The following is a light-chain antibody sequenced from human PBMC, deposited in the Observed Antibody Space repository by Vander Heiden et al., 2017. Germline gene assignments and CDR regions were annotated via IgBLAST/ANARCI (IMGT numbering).Light chain of an antibody. CDR1: QGISNN. CDR2: GAS. V-gene: IGKV3-15*01. Sequence: EIALTQSPATLSVSPGERATIPCRASQGISNNLTWYQQKPGKAPRLLIYGASNRATGVPARFSGSGSGTEFTLTISSLQSEDIAVYYCQQYNNGPPWTFGRGTKVEIK. CDR3: QQYNNGPPWT. J-gene: IGKJ1*01.